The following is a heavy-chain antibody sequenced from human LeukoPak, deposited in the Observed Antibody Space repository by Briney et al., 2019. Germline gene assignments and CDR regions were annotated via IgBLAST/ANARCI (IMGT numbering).Heavy chain of an antibody. Sequence: QPGGSLRLSCAASGFSLSSYWMSWVRQTPGRGLEWVANINQDGTQKYYVDSVKGRFTISRDNAKNSLYLQMNSLRAEDTAVYYCAREPTGDLANFDYWGQGTLVTVSS. CDR2: INQDGTQK. D-gene: IGHD2-21*02. CDR1: GFSLSSYW. CDR3: AREPTGDLANFDY. V-gene: IGHV3-7*01. J-gene: IGHJ4*02.